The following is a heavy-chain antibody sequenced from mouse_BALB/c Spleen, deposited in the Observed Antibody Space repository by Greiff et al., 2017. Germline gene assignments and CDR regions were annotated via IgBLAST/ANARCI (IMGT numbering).Heavy chain of an antibody. V-gene: IGHV1-63*01. CDR2: IYPGSGNT. CDR3: ARKTGNYEGYFDV. D-gene: IGHD2-1*01. CDR1: GYAFTNYW. Sequence: QVQLQQSGAELVRPGTSVKISCKASGYAFTNYWLGWVKQRPGHGLEWIGDIYPGSGNTYYNEKFKGKATLTADKSSSTAYMQLSSLTSEDSADYVCARKTGNYEGYFDVWGAGTTVTVSS. J-gene: IGHJ1*01.